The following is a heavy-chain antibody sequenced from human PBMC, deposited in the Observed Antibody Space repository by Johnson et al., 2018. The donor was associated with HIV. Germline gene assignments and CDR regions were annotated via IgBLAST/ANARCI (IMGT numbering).Heavy chain of an antibody. Sequence: VQLVESGGGVVQPGRSLRLSCTASGFIFRTYWMSWVRQAPGKGLEWVADIKCDGSEKYYADSVTGRFTISRDNSKITLYLQINSLRAEDAAVFYCARVGVGGYSADGAFDIWGQGTMVTVSS. CDR3: ARVGVGGYSADGAFDI. J-gene: IGHJ3*02. V-gene: IGHV3-7*01. CDR2: IKCDGSEK. CDR1: GFIFRTYW. D-gene: IGHD2-15*01.